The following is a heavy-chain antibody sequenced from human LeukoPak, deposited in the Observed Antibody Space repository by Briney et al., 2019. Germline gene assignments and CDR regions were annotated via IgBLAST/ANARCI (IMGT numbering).Heavy chain of an antibody. CDR3: GSGIQKYTDRRYDY. Sequence: GGSLRLSCAASGFAFTDYVMHWVRQAPGKGLEWVAVISYDGTNKYYADSVKGRFTISRDNSKNTLFLRMNGLRTEDTAVYYCGSGIQKYTDRRYDYWGQGTLVTVSS. D-gene: IGHD2-15*01. V-gene: IGHV3-30-3*01. J-gene: IGHJ4*02. CDR1: GFAFTDYV. CDR2: ISYDGTNK.